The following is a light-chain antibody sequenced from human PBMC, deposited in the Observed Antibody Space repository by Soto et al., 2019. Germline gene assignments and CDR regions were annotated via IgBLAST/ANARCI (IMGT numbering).Light chain of an antibody. CDR1: QSVSSY. J-gene: IGKJ5*01. CDR3: QQRSNWPIT. CDR2: DAS. V-gene: IGKV3-11*01. Sequence: EIVLTQSPATLSLSPGERATLSCRTSQSVSSYFAWYQQKPGRAPRLLIYDASNSATGMPARFIGSGSGTAFTLTISSLEPEDFAAYYCQQRSNWPITFGQGTRLEIK.